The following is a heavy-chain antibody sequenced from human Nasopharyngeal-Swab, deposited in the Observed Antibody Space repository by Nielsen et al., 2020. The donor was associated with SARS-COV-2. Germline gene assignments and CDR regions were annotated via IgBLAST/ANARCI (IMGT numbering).Heavy chain of an antibody. V-gene: IGHV3-23*01. CDR3: AKDLRGPYFF. Sequence: GGSLRLSCSGSGFTFRNYVMNWVRQAPGKGLEWVAAISGSGDISGSGGSTYYADSVKGRFTISRDNSKNTLSLQMNGLGAEDTAVYYCAKDLRGPYFFWGQGTLVTVSS. CDR1: GFTFRNYV. CDR2: ISGSGDISGSGGST. D-gene: IGHD2/OR15-2a*01. J-gene: IGHJ4*02.